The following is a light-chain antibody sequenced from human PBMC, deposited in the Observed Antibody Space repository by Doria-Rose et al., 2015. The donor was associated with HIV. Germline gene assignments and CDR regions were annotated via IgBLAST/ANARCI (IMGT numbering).Light chain of an antibody. V-gene: IGKV3-20*01. CDR2: DGS. CDR3: HQYGTSWT. CDR1: QRFSSTY. J-gene: IGKJ1*01. Sequence: EIVMTQSPGTLSSSQGERATLSCRASQRFSSTYLAWYQQKPGQAPSLLIYDGSTRATGIPDRFSASGSGTDFTLTINRLEPEDFALYYCHQYGTSWTFGQGTKVEI.